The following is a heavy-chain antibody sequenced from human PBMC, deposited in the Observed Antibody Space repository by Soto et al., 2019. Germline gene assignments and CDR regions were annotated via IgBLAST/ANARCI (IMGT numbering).Heavy chain of an antibody. Sequence: ASVKVSCKASGGTFSSYAISWVRQAPGQGLEWMGGIIPILGIANYAQKFQGRVTITADKSTSTAYMELSSLRSEDTAVYYCASDVENCGGDCPLDYWGLGTVVTVSS. J-gene: IGHJ4*02. CDR3: ASDVENCGGDCPLDY. CDR2: IIPILGIA. V-gene: IGHV1-69*10. CDR1: GGTFSSYA. D-gene: IGHD2-21*02.